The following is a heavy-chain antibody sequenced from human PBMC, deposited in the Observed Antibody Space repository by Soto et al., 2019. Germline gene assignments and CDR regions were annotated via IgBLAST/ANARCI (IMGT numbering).Heavy chain of an antibody. V-gene: IGHV2-5*02. CDR2: IYWDDDK. CDR3: AHSLAASNFSNYKPINSFVY. D-gene: IGHD4-4*01. Sequence: QITLKESGPTLVKPTQTLTLTCTFSGFSLSTSGVGVDWIHQPPGKALEWLALIYWDDDKPYRPSLKSRPTITKDTSKNQLVLTMTNMDPVNTATYSCAHSLAASNFSNYKPINSFVYWGQRTLVTVSS. J-gene: IGHJ4*02. CDR1: GFSLSTSGVG.